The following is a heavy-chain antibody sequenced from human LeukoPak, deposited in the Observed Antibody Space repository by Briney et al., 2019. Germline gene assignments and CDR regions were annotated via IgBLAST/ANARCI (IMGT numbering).Heavy chain of an antibody. CDR2: ISGSGGST. Sequence: GGSLRLSCAASGFTFTNYAMNWVRQAPGKGLEWVSVISGSGGSTYYADSVKGRFTISRDNSKNTLYLQMNSLRAEDTAVYYCAMGMTTVVPFDYWGQGTLVTVSS. CDR3: AMGMTTVVPFDY. V-gene: IGHV3-23*01. D-gene: IGHD4-23*01. CDR1: GFTFTNYA. J-gene: IGHJ4*02.